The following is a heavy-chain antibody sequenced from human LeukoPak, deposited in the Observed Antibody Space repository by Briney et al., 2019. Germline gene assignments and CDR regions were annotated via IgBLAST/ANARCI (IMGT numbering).Heavy chain of an antibody. Sequence: GGSLRLSCAASGFTVSSNYMTWVRQAPGKGLDWVSVIYSGGSTYHADSVKGRFTISRDNSKNTLFLQMNSLRPEDTAVYYCARGASGTYYFGYWGRGTLVTVSS. CDR3: ARGASGTYYFGY. D-gene: IGHD1-26*01. CDR2: IYSGGST. J-gene: IGHJ4*02. CDR1: GFTVSSNY. V-gene: IGHV3-66*02.